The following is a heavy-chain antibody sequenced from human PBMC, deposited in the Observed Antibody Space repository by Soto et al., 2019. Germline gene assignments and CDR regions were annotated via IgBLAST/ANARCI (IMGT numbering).Heavy chain of an antibody. CDR2: ISWKSDNI. D-gene: IGHD6-19*01. J-gene: IGHJ3*01. Sequence: DVQLVESGGGLVQPGRSLRLSCAASGFIFDDYAMHWVRQAPGKGLEWVSGISWKSDNIGYADSVKGRFTISRDNAKNSLYLQMNSLRAEDTALYYCAKGRIAVAGSDAFDVWGQGTMVTVSS. CDR3: AKGRIAVAGSDAFDV. V-gene: IGHV3-9*01. CDR1: GFIFDDYA.